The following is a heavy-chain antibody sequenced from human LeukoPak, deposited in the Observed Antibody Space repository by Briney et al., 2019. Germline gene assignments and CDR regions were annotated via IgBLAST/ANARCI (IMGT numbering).Heavy chain of an antibody. CDR1: GFTFSDYY. D-gene: IGHD6-19*01. CDR3: ARVRTTGQCLDY. CDR2: ISSSGSTI. J-gene: IGHJ4*02. V-gene: IGHV3-11*01. Sequence: GGALRLSCAASGFTFSDYYMSWIRQAPGKGLEWVSYISSSGSTIYYADSVKGRFTISRDNAKNSLYLQMNSLRAEDTAVYYCARVRTTGQCLDYWGQGTLVTVSS.